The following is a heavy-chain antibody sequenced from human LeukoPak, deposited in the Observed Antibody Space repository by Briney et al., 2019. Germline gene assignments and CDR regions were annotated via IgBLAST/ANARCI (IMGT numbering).Heavy chain of an antibody. CDR1: GFTFSSYG. CDR3: ARCETYYDFWSGYYP. D-gene: IGHD3-3*01. Sequence: GGSLRLSCAASGFTFSSYGMSWVRQAPGKGLEWVSGINWNGGSTGYADSVKGRFTISRDNAKNSLYLQMNSLRAEDTALYYCARCETYYDFWSGYYPWGQGTLVTVSS. J-gene: IGHJ5*02. CDR2: INWNGGST. V-gene: IGHV3-20*04.